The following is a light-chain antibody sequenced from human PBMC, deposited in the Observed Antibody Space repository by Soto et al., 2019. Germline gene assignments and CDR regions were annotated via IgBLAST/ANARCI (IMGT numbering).Light chain of an antibody. CDR2: KAS. CDR3: QEFETYT. J-gene: IGKJ1*01. Sequence: DIQMTQSPSTLSASVGDRVTITCRASQSISRWLAWYQQKPGKVPKLLIYKASNLESGVPSRFSGSGFETQFTLTIGSLQPEDFATYYCQEFETYTFGQGTKVDMK. V-gene: IGKV1-5*03. CDR1: QSISRW.